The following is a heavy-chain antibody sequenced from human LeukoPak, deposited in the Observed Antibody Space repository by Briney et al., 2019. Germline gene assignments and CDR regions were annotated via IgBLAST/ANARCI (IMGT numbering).Heavy chain of an antibody. J-gene: IGHJ5*02. CDR1: GFSVGSNY. Sequence: PGGSLRLSCAASGFSVGSNYMSWVRQAPGKGLEWVSIIYSGGNTYYADSVRGRFSLSRDISKNTIYLQMNNLRADDTAVYYCARDGVEELGDWFDPWGQGTLVTVSS. CDR2: IYSGGNT. D-gene: IGHD3-3*01. CDR3: ARDGVEELGDWFDP. V-gene: IGHV3-66*01.